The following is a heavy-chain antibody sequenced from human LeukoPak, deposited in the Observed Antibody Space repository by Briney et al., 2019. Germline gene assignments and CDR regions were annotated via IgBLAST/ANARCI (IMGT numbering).Heavy chain of an antibody. D-gene: IGHD2-15*01. J-gene: IGHJ3*02. Sequence: SETLSLTCAVYGGSFSGYYWSWIRQPPGKGLEWIGEINHSGSTNYNPSLKSRVTISVDTSKNQFSLKLSSVTAADTAVYYCARATGSDIVVVVAATTDAFDIWGQGTMVTVSS. CDR1: GGSFSGYY. V-gene: IGHV4-34*01. CDR3: ARATGSDIVVVVAATTDAFDI. CDR2: INHSGST.